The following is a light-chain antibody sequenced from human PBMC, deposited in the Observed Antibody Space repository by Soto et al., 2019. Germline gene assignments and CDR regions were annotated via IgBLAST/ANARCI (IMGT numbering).Light chain of an antibody. CDR3: TSYTSSSTYV. J-gene: IGLJ1*01. CDR2: EVT. V-gene: IGLV2-14*01. Sequence: QSALTQPASVSGSPGQSITISCTGTSSDVGGYDYVSWYQQHPGKAPKFMIYEVTNRPSGVSHRFSGSKSGNTSSLTISGLQADDEADYYCTSYTSSSTYVFGTGTNLTVL. CDR1: SSDVGGYDY.